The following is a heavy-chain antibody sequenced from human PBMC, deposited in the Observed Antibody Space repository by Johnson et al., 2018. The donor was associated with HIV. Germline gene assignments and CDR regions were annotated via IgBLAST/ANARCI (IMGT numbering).Heavy chain of an antibody. CDR1: GFTFSTNW. CDR2: INSDGSST. Sequence: EVQLVESGGDLVQPGGSLRLSCVGSGFTFSTNWMHWVRQAPGKGLVWVSRINSDGSSTSYAESVKGRFTISRDNAKNTLYLQMDRLGAEDTAAYYCARVQILADDVFNIWGQGTMVTVSS. J-gene: IGHJ3*02. V-gene: IGHV3-74*01. D-gene: IGHD3-3*02. CDR3: ARVQILADDVFNI.